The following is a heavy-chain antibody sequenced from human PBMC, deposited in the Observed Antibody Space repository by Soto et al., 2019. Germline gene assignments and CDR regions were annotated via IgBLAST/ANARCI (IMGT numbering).Heavy chain of an antibody. Sequence: ASVKVSCKASGGTFSSYTISWVRQAPGQGLEWMGRIIPILGIANYAQKFQGRVTITADKSTSTAYMELSSLRSEDTAVYYCARGVNVAAAGTDWFDPWGQGTLVTVSS. V-gene: IGHV1-69*02. CDR2: IIPILGIA. J-gene: IGHJ5*02. CDR1: GGTFSSYT. D-gene: IGHD6-13*01. CDR3: ARGVNVAAAGTDWFDP.